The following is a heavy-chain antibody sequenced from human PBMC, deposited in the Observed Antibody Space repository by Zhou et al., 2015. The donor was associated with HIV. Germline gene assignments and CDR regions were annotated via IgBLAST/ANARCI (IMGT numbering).Heavy chain of an antibody. J-gene: IGHJ2*01. D-gene: IGHD7-27*01. CDR1: GGTSSNHG. V-gene: IGHV1-69*06. Sequence: QVQLVQSGAEVKKPGSSVRVSCKASGGTSSNHGISWVRQAPGQGLEWMGGIVPFFGTANYAQKFQGRVTITADKSTSTAYMELSSLRSEDTAAYYCAREGWGSWYFDLWGRGTLVSVSS. CDR3: AREGWGSWYFDL. CDR2: IVPFFGTA.